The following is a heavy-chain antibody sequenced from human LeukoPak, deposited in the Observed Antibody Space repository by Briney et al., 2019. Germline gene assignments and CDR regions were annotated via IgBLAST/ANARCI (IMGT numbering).Heavy chain of an antibody. D-gene: IGHD5-18*01. V-gene: IGHV3-74*01. CDR3: ARGHTYGYGVDV. Sequence: GGSLRLSCAAPGFTFSSYWMHWVRQAPGRGLVWVSRINYDGSSTSYADSVKGRFTISRDNAKNTLYLQMNRLRAEDTAVYYCARGHTYGYGVDVWGQGTTVTVSS. J-gene: IGHJ6*02. CDR1: GFTFSSYW. CDR2: INYDGSST.